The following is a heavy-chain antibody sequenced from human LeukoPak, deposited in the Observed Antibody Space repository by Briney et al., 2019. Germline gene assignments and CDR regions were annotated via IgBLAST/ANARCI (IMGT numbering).Heavy chain of an antibody. CDR2: INHSGST. V-gene: IGHV4-34*01. CDR1: GGSFSGYY. CDR3: ARHEITGLDY. Sequence: SETLSLTCAVYGGSFSGYYWSWIRQPPGKGLEWIGEINHSGSTNYNPSLKSRVTISVDTSKNQFSLKLSSVTAADTAVYYCARHEITGLDYWGQGTLVTVSS. J-gene: IGHJ4*02. D-gene: IGHD1-20*01.